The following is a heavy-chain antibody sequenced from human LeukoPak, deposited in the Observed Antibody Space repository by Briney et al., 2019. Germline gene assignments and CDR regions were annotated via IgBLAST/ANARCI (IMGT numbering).Heavy chain of an antibody. J-gene: IGHJ6*03. CDR3: AKDTGYYYYYMDV. CDR1: GFTFRSYG. Sequence: PGGSLRLSCAASGFTFRSYGMHWVRQAPGKGLEWVAVIWNDGSNKYYADSVKGRFTISRDNSKSTLYLEMNGLRAEDTAVYYCAKDTGYYYYYMDVWGKGTMVTVSS. CDR2: IWNDGSNK. V-gene: IGHV3-33*06. D-gene: IGHD1-14*01.